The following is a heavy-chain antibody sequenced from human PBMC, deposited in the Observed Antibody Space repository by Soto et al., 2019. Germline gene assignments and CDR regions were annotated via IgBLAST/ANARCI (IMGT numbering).Heavy chain of an antibody. CDR3: ARDIGYSSGWYSYYGMDV. CDR2: IYYSGST. V-gene: IGHV4-59*01. Sequence: PSETLSLTCTVSGGSISSYYWSWIRQPPGKGLEWIGYIYYSGSTNYNPSLKSRVTISVDTSKNQFSLKLSSVTAADTAVYYCARDIGYSSGWYSYYGMDVWGQGTTVTVS. CDR1: GGSISSYY. D-gene: IGHD6-19*01. J-gene: IGHJ6*02.